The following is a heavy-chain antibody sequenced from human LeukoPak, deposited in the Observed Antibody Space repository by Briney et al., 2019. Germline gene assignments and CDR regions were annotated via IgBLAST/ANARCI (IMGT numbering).Heavy chain of an antibody. D-gene: IGHD3-9*01. V-gene: IGHV3-9*01. CDR1: GFTFDDYA. CDR2: ISWNSGSI. Sequence: GGPLRLSCAASGFTFDDYAMHWVRQAPGKGLEWVPGISWNSGSIGYADSVKGRFTISRDNAKNSLYLQMNSLRAEDTALYYCAKDRDYDILTGPTMGVWGQGTTVTVSS. J-gene: IGHJ6*02. CDR3: AKDRDYDILTGPTMGV.